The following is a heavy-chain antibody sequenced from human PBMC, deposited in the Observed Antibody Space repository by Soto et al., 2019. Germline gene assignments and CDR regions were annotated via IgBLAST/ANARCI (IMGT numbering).Heavy chain of an antibody. CDR1: GGSISSGGYY. D-gene: IGHD4-4*01. CDR3: ARGSTERYYYYYGMDV. J-gene: IGHJ6*02. CDR2: IYYSGST. V-gene: IGHV4-31*03. Sequence: SETLSLTCTVSGGSISSGGYYWSWIRQHPGKGLEWIGYIYYSGSTYYNPSLKSRVTISVDTSKNQFSLKLSSVTAADTAVYYCARGSTERYYYYYGMDVWGQGTTVTVSS.